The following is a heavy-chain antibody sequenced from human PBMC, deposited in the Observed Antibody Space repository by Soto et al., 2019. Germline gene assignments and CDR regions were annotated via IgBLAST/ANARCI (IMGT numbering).Heavy chain of an antibody. CDR3: ARSPHCSSTSCYANAFDI. J-gene: IGHJ3*02. CDR2: INAGNGNT. Sequence: QVQLVQSGAEVKKPGASVKVSCKASGYTFTSYAMHWVRQAPGQRLEWMGWINAGNGNTKYSQKFQGRVTITRDTSGSTADMELSSLRSEDTAVYYCARSPHCSSTSCYANAFDIWGQGTMVTVSS. D-gene: IGHD2-2*01. V-gene: IGHV1-3*01. CDR1: GYTFTSYA.